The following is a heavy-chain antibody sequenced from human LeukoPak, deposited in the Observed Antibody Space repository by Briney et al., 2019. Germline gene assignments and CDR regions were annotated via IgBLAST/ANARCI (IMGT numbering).Heavy chain of an antibody. J-gene: IGHJ4*02. D-gene: IGHD5-24*01. Sequence: SETLSLTCTVSGGSISSYYWSWIRQPPGKGLEWIGYIYYSGSTNYNPSLKSRVTISVDTSKNQFSLKLSSVTAADTAVYYCARLGDAYRFDYWGQGTLVTVSS. CDR3: ARLGDAYRFDY. V-gene: IGHV4-59*01. CDR2: IYYSGST. CDR1: GGSISSYY.